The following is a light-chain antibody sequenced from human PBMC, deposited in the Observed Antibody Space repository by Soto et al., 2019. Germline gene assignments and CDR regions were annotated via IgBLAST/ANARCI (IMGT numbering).Light chain of an antibody. CDR3: QQYGSSGT. V-gene: IGKV3-20*01. CDR2: GAS. Sequence: EMDLTHCQGTLSLSPGERATLSCRASQSVSSYLAWYQQKPGQAPRLLIYGASNRATGIPDRFSGSGSGTDFTLTISRLEPEDFAVYYCQQYGSSGTFGQGTKVDTK. J-gene: IGKJ1*01. CDR1: QSVSSY.